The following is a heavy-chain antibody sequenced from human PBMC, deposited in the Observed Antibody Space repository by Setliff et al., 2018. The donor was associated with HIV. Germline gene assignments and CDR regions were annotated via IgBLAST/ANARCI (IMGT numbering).Heavy chain of an antibody. CDR3: ARGNFNY. J-gene: IGHJ4*02. CDR1: GVSISAYY. V-gene: IGHV4-59*04. CDR2: GYYSGTT. D-gene: IGHD3-16*01. Sequence: PSETLSLTCTVSGVSISAYYWNWIRQSPGKGLEWIGFGYYSGTTYYNPSLKSRVTISVDTSKNQFSLKLSSVTAADTAVYYCARGNFNYWGQGTLVTVSS.